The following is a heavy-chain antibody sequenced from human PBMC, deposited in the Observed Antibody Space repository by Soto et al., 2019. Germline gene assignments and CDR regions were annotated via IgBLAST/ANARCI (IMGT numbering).Heavy chain of an antibody. CDR1: GDSVSRNIAA. V-gene: IGHV6-1*01. J-gene: IGHJ4*02. CDR2: TYYRSKWYN. D-gene: IGHD2-15*01. CDR3: ARVGYCSGGTCYKPFDY. Sequence: SQTLSLTCAISGDSVSRNIAAWNWIRQSPSRGLEWLGRTYYRSKWYNDYAVSVKSRININPDTSKNHFSLQLNSVTPEDTAVYYCARVGYCSGGTCYKPFDYWGQGTLVTVSS.